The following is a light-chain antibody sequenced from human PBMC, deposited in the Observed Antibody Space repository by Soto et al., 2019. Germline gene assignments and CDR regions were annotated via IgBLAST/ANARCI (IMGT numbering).Light chain of an antibody. V-gene: IGKV3-20*01. J-gene: IGKJ1*01. Sequence: EIGLTLSPGTLSVSPGERATLSCRASQSVSSTYLAWYQQKPGQAPRLLIYGASNRATGIPDRFSGSGSGTDFTLTISRLETEDFAVYYCQQYGSSPQTFGQGTKVDIK. CDR2: GAS. CDR3: QQYGSSPQT. CDR1: QSVSSTY.